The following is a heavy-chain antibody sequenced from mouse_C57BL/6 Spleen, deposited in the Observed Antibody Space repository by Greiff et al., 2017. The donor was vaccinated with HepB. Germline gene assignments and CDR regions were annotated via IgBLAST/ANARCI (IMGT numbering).Heavy chain of an antibody. J-gene: IGHJ2*01. CDR1: GFNIKDDY. D-gene: IGHD1-1*01. CDR2: VDPENGDT. Sequence: DVQLQESGAELVRPGASVKLSCTASGFNIKDDYMHWVKQRPEQGLEWIGWVDPENGDTEYASKFQGKATITADTSSNTAYLQLSSLTSEDTAVYYCTSFITTVVVDYWGQGTTLTVSS. CDR3: TSFITTVVVDY. V-gene: IGHV14-4*01.